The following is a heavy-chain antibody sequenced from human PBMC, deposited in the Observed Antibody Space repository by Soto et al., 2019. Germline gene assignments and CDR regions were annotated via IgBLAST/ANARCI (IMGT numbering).Heavy chain of an antibody. CDR2: IYYSGST. D-gene: IGHD3-22*01. CDR3: ARGQYDSSGYSFYFAY. Sequence: SETLSLTCTVSGDSISSSTYYWGWIRQPPGKGLEWIGYIYYSGSTYYNPSLKSRVTISVDTSKNQFSLKLSSVTAADTAVYYCARGQYDSSGYSFYFAYWGQGTLVTVSS. J-gene: IGHJ4*02. CDR1: GDSISSSTYY. V-gene: IGHV4-30-4*08.